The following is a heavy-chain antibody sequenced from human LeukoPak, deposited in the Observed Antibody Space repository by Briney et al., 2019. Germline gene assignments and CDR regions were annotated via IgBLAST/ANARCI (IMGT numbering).Heavy chain of an antibody. D-gene: IGHD3-22*01. Sequence: PGGSLRLSCAASGFTVSSNYMSWVRQAPGKGLEWVSVIYRGGGTYYADSVKGRFTISRDNSKNTLYLQMNSLRAEETAVYYCARDHYDGSTYYHDYWGRGTLVTVSS. V-gene: IGHV3-53*01. CDR3: ARDHYDGSTYYHDY. CDR2: IYRGGGT. CDR1: GFTVSSNY. J-gene: IGHJ4*02.